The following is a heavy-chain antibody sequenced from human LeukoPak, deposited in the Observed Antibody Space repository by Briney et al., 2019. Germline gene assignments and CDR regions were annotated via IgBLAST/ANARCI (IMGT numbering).Heavy chain of an antibody. Sequence: PSETLSLTCAVYGGSFSGYYWSWIRQPPGKGLEWIGEINHSGSTNYNPSLKSRVTISVDTSKNQFSLKLSSVTAADTAVYYCARGSTDIVVVPAAIEGDYWGQGTLVTVSS. CDR1: GGSFSGYY. CDR3: ARGSTDIVVVPAAIEGDY. J-gene: IGHJ4*02. CDR2: INHSGST. V-gene: IGHV4-34*01. D-gene: IGHD2-2*02.